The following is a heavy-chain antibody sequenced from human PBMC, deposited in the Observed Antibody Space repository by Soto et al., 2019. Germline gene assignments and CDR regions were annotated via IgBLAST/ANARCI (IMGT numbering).Heavy chain of an antibody. V-gene: IGHV3-72*01. J-gene: IGHJ4*02. CDR3: ARARYDIGWYVDY. CDR2: SRNKANSYTT. Sequence: PGGSLRLSCAASGFTFSDHYMHWVRQAPGKGLEWVGRSRNKANSYTTEYAASVKGRFAISRDDSNNSGYLQMNSLKTDDTAVYYCARARYDIGWYVDYWGQGTLVTVSS. CDR1: GFTFSDHY. D-gene: IGHD6-19*01.